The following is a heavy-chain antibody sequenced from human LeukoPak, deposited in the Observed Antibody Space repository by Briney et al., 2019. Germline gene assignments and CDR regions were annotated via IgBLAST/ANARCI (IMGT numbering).Heavy chain of an antibody. J-gene: IGHJ3*01. V-gene: IGHV3-21*01. CDR3: ARIYCSSTSCYFGGAFDL. CDR2: ISSSSSYI. CDR1: GFTFSSYS. D-gene: IGHD2-2*01. Sequence: PGGSLRLSCAASGFTFSSYSMNWVRQAPGKGLEWVSSISSSSSYIYYADSVKGRFTISRDNAKNSLYLQMNSLRAEDTAVYYCARIYCSSTSCYFGGAFDLWGQGTMVTVSS.